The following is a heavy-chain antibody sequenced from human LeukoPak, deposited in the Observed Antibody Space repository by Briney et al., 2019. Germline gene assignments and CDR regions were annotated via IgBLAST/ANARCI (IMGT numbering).Heavy chain of an antibody. CDR1: GYTFTSYG. J-gene: IGHJ5*02. CDR2: ISAYNGNT. V-gene: IGHV1-18*01. Sequence: ASVKASCKASGYTFTSYGISWVRQAPGQGLEWMGWISAYNGNTNYAQKLQGRVTMTTDTSTSTAYMELRSLRSDDTAVYYCARVSYDFWSGYFRWFDPWGQGTLVTVSS. CDR3: ARVSYDFWSGYFRWFDP. D-gene: IGHD3-3*01.